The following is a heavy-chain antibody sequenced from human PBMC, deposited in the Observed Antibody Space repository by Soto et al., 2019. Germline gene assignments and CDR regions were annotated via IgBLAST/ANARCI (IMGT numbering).Heavy chain of an antibody. CDR1: GFTVSSKY. Sequence: PGGSLRLSCAASGFTVSSKYMSWVRQAPGKGLEWVSLIQSGGPTYYADSVKGRFTISRDTSENTVHLQMDSLRAEDTAVYYCARDDVLFEGGRRSGRPMDVRCKGTTVTVSS. CDR3: ARDDVLFEGGRRSGRPMDV. V-gene: IGHV3-66*01. D-gene: IGHD3-10*02. J-gene: IGHJ6*03. CDR2: IQSGGPT.